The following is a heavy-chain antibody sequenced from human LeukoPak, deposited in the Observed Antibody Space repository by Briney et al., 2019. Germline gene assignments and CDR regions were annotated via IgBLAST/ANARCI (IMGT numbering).Heavy chain of an antibody. J-gene: IGHJ4*02. CDR3: AKEPAYYGAGY. D-gene: IGHD4-17*01. CDR1: GFTFSSHW. Sequence: GGSLRLSCAASGFTFSSHWMHWVRQTPGKGLVWVSRISSDASTINYADSVKGRFTISRDNAKNTLYLQMNSLRAEDTAVYYCAKEPAYYGAGYWGQGTLVTVSS. V-gene: IGHV3-74*01. CDR2: ISSDASTI.